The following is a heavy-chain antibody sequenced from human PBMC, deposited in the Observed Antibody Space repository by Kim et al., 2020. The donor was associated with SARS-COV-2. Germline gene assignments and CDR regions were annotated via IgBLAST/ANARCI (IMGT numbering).Heavy chain of an antibody. D-gene: IGHD6-19*01. CDR1: GGSLSSSSYY. Sequence: SETLSLTCTVSGGSLSSSSYYWGWTRQPPGMGWGWIGSANYSGNTSNNPSLKSRVPITDTTTTNKFSLKMGVVTAADLLAFYYASIHRFSSAWY. CDR3: ASIHRFSSAWY. J-gene: IGHJ2*01. V-gene: IGHV4-39*01. CDR2: ANYSGNT.